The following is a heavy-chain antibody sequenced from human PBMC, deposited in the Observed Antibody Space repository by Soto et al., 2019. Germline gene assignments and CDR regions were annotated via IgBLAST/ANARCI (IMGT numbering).Heavy chain of an antibody. CDR2: ISSSSSYI. J-gene: IGHJ6*02. V-gene: IGHV3-21*01. Sequence: PGGSLRLFCPASGFTFSSYSMNWVRQAPGKGLEWVSSISSSSSYIYYADSVKGRYTISRDNAKNSLYLQMNSLRAEDTAVYYCARDAYCSSTSCSFYGMDVWGQGTTVTVSS. CDR1: GFTFSSYS. D-gene: IGHD2-2*01. CDR3: ARDAYCSSTSCSFYGMDV.